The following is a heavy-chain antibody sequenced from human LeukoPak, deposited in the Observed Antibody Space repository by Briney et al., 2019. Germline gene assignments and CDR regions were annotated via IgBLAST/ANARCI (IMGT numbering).Heavy chain of an antibody. J-gene: IGHJ4*02. CDR3: AKRKDTSGYYSAFDY. V-gene: IGHV3-23*01. CDR2: ISGSGDTT. Sequence: GGSLRLSCAAAGFPFSTYGMTWVRQAPGNGLEWVSSISGSGDTTYYADSVKGRFTISRDNSKNTLYLQMISLRAEDTALYYCAKRKDTSGYYSAFDYWGQGTLVTVSS. CDR1: GFPFSTYG. D-gene: IGHD3-22*01.